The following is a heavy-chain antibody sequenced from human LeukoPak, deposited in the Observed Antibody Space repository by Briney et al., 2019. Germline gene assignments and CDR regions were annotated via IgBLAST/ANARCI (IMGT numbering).Heavy chain of an antibody. CDR1: GGSISSYY. D-gene: IGHD6-6*01. CDR2: IYYSGST. J-gene: IGHJ6*03. Sequence: SETLSLTCTVSGGSISSYYWRRIRQPPGKGLEWIGYIYYSGSTNYNPSLKSRVTISVDTSKNQFSLKLSSVTAADTAVYYCARGSSPENYYYYYMDVWGKGTTVTVSS. V-gene: IGHV4-59*12. CDR3: ARGSSPENYYYYYMDV.